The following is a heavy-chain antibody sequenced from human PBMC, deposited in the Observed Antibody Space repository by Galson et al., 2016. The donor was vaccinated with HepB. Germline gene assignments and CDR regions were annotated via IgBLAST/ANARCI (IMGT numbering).Heavy chain of an antibody. Sequence: KVSCKASGYTFSDYAMHWLRQAPGQRLEWMGRINGGNGDTKYSQKFQGRITITRDTSATTAYMEVSSLRSEDTAVYYCARDLFGTSGYYYPYDYWGQGTLVTVSS. D-gene: IGHD3-22*01. J-gene: IGHJ4*02. CDR1: GYTFSDYA. CDR3: ARDLFGTSGYYYPYDY. CDR2: INGGNGDT. V-gene: IGHV1-3*01.